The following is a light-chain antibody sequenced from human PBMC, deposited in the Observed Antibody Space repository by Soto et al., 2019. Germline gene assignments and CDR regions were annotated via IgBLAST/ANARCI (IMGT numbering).Light chain of an antibody. CDR3: EECDRTLRGGG. Sequence: QSVLTQPLSVSAAPGQKVTVSCSGSRSNIGNNYVSWYQHLPGTAPKLLIYDNDNRPSGIPDRFSASKSGTSATLDITGRKTGDEAHYYCEECDRTLRGGGFGGGTKRPV. J-gene: IGLJ3*02. V-gene: IGLV1-51*01. CDR2: DND. CDR1: RSNIGNNY.